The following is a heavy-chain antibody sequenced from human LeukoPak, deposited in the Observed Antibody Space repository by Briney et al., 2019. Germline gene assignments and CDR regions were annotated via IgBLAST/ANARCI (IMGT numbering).Heavy chain of an antibody. CDR3: AREVLRYFED. V-gene: IGHV3-48*04. J-gene: IGHJ4*02. Sequence: GGSLRLSCAASGFTFSSYSMNWVRQAPGKGLEWVSYISSSGSTIYYADSVKGRFTISRDNAKNSLYLQMNSLRAEDTAVYYCAREVLRYFEDWGQGTLVTVSS. CDR2: ISSSGSTI. CDR1: GFTFSSYS. D-gene: IGHD3-9*01.